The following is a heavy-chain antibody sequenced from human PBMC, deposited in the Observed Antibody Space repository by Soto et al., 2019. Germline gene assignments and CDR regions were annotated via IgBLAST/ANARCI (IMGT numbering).Heavy chain of an antibody. CDR2: INSDGSST. D-gene: IGHD3-9*01. CDR3: ARGTTYYDILTGYYDDYFDY. J-gene: IGHJ4*02. CDR1: GFTFGSYW. V-gene: IGHV3-74*01. Sequence: GGSLRLSCAASGFTFGSYWMHWVRQAPGKGLVWVSRINSDGSSTSYADSVKGRFTISRDNAKNTLYLQMNSLRAADTAVYYCARGTTYYDILTGYYDDYFDYWGQGTLVTVSS.